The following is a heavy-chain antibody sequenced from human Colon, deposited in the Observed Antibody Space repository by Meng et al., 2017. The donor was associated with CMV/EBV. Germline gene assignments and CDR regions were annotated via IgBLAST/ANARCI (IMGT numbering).Heavy chain of an antibody. Sequence: AASGFSFSSYAMHWVRQAPGKGLEWVAVISYDGSHQVYADSVKGRFTIFRDNSKNTLDLQMNSLRADDTAVYYCVRESTVGATTSFDPWGQGALVTVS. J-gene: IGHJ5*02. V-gene: IGHV3-30*04. D-gene: IGHD1-26*01. CDR1: GFSFSSYA. CDR2: ISYDGSHQ. CDR3: VRESTVGATTSFDP.